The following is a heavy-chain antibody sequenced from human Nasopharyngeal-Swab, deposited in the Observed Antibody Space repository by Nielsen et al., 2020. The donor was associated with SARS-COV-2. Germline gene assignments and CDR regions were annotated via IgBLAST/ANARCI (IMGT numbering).Heavy chain of an antibody. J-gene: IGHJ5*02. CDR2: IHYSGST. CDR3: ARGSGISYYREYNWFDP. V-gene: IGHV4-61*03. D-gene: IGHD3-10*01. Sequence: WIRQPPGKGLEWIGYIHYSGSTDYNPSLKSRVTISMDTSKNHFSLKLKSVTAADTALYFCARGSGISYYREYNWFDPWGQGTLVTVSS.